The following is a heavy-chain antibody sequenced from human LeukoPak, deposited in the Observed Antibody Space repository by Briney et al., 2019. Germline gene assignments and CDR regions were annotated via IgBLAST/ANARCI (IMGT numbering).Heavy chain of an antibody. CDR2: INHSGST. Sequence: TWVRQAPGKGLEWIGEINHSGSTNYNPSLKSRVTISVDTSKNQFSLKLSSVTAADTAVYYCARNASIGFDYWGQGTLVTVSS. J-gene: IGHJ4*02. CDR3: ARNASIGFDY. D-gene: IGHD3-22*01. V-gene: IGHV4-34*01.